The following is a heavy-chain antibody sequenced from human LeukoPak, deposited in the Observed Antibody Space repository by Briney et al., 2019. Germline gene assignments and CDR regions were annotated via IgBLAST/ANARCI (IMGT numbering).Heavy chain of an antibody. Sequence: GGSLRLSCAASGFTSSSYAMHWVRQAPGKGLEWVAVISYDGSNKYYADSVKGRFTISRDNSKNTLYLQMNSLRAEDTAVYYCAKGGDGYNYYFDYWGQETLVTVSS. CDR2: ISYDGSNK. D-gene: IGHD5-24*01. CDR1: GFTSSSYA. CDR3: AKGGDGYNYYFDY. J-gene: IGHJ4*02. V-gene: IGHV3-30-3*01.